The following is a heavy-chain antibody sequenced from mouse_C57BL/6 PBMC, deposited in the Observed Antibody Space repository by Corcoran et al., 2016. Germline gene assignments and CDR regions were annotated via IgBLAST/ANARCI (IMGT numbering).Heavy chain of an antibody. CDR1: GYTFTTYG. CDR2: INTYSGVP. J-gene: IGHJ3*01. Sequence: QIQLVQSGPELKKPGETVKISCKASGYTFTTYGMSWVKQAPGKGLKWMGGINTYSGVPTDADDFKGRFAFSLETSASTAYLQINNLKNEDTATYFCARKSLPYYGSSPDWFVYWGQGTLVTVSA. V-gene: IGHV9-3*01. CDR3: ARKSLPYYGSSPDWFVY. D-gene: IGHD1-1*01.